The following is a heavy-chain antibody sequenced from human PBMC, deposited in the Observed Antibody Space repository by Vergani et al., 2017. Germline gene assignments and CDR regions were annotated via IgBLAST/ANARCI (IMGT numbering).Heavy chain of an antibody. CDR1: GFTFTSYA. Sequence: EVQLLESGGGLVQPGGSLRLSCAASGFTFTSYAMSWVRQAPGKGLEWVSAISGSGGSTYYADSVKGRFTISRDSSENTLYLQMNSLRAEDTAVYYCAKSGWLQHFGAHYFDSWGQGILVTVSS. V-gene: IGHV3-23*01. J-gene: IGHJ4*02. CDR2: ISGSGGST. D-gene: IGHD5-24*01. CDR3: AKSGWLQHFGAHYFDS.